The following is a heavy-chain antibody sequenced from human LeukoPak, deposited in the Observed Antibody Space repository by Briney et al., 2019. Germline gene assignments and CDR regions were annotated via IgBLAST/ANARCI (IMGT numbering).Heavy chain of an antibody. J-gene: IGHJ5*02. V-gene: IGHV4-34*01. CDR2: INHSGST. CDR3: ARHVGFITMVREVINNNWFDP. CDR1: GFTFSSYA. Sequence: GSLRLSCAASGFTFSSYAMSWIRQPPGKGLEWIGEINHSGSTNYNPSLKSRVTISVDTSKKQFSLKLSSVTAADTAVYYCARHVGFITMVREVINNNWFDPWGQGTLVTVSS. D-gene: IGHD3-10*01.